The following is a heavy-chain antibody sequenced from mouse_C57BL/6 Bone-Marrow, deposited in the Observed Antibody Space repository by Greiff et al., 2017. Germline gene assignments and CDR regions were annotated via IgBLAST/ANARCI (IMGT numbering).Heavy chain of an antibody. CDR2: IYPGGGGT. Sequence: VQLQQSGPELVKPGASVKISCKASGYAFSSSWMNWVKQRPGKGLEWIGRIYPGGGGTNYNGKFKGKATLTADKSSSTAYMQLSSLTSEDSAVYFCARGDYDGLYWGQGTTLTVSA. CDR1: GYAFSSSW. J-gene: IGHJ2*01. D-gene: IGHD2-4*01. CDR3: ARGDYDGLY. V-gene: IGHV1-82*01.